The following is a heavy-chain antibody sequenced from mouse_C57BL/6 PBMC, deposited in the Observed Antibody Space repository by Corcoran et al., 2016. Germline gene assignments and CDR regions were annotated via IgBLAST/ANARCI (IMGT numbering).Heavy chain of an antibody. CDR3: ARGNYCGSSNYFDS. J-gene: IGHJ2*01. Sequence: QIQLVQSGPELKKPGETVKISCKASGYTFTTYGMSWVKQAPGKGLKWMGWINTYSGVPTYADDFKGRFAFSLETSASTADLQINNLKNEDTATYFCARGNYCGSSNYFDSWGQGTTLTVSS. CDR1: GYTFTTYG. V-gene: IGHV9-3*01. CDR2: INTYSGVP. D-gene: IGHD1-1*01.